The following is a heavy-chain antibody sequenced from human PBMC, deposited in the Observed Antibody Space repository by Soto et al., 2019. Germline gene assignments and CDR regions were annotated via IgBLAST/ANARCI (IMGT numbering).Heavy chain of an antibody. D-gene: IGHD5-18*01. CDR2: IIPIFGTA. Sequence: SVKVSCKASGGTFSSYAISWVRQAPGQGLEWMGGIIPIFGTANYAQKFQGRVTITADESTSTAYMELSSLRSEDTAVYYCAIDDTAMKYYFDYWGQGTLVTRLL. V-gene: IGHV1-69*13. CDR3: AIDDTAMKYYFDY. CDR1: GGTFSSYA. J-gene: IGHJ4*02.